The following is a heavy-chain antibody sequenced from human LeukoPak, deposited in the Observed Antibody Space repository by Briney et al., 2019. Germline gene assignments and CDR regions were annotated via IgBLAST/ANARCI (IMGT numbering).Heavy chain of an antibody. J-gene: IGHJ4*02. Sequence: SVKVSCKASGGTLSSYAISWVRQAPGQGLEWIGWIVVGSGNTNYAQKFQERVTITRDMSTSAAYMELSSLRSEDTAAYYCAADRYDSSGYYHFDYWGQGTLVTVSS. CDR1: GGTLSSYA. V-gene: IGHV1-58*02. D-gene: IGHD3-22*01. CDR3: AADRYDSSGYYHFDY. CDR2: IVVGSGNT.